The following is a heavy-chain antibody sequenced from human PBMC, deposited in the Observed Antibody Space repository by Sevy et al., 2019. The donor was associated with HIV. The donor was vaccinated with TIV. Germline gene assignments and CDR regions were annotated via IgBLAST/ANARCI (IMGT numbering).Heavy chain of an antibody. CDR1: GFTFSIIY. CDR2: IKSKTNGGAT. CDR3: TTVGFPTCGWEAFDM. J-gene: IGHJ3*02. Sequence: GGSLRLSCAASGFTFSIIYMNWVRQSPGKGLEWVGRIKSKTNGGATDYAAPVQDRFTMSTDDSKTTLYLQMNSLRADETAVYYCTTVGFPTCGWEAFDMWGQGRMLTVS. D-gene: IGHD1-26*01. V-gene: IGHV3-15*01.